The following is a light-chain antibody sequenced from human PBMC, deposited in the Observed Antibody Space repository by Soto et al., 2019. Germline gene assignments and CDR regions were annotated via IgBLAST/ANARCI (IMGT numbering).Light chain of an antibody. CDR1: SSDVGSYNL. CDR2: EVS. CDR3: SSYAGSNNFEV. Sequence: QSALTQPASVSGSPGQSITISCTGTSSDVGSYNLVSWYQQYPGKAPKLMIYEVSKRPSGVPDRFSGSKSGNTASLTVSGLQAEDEADYYCSSYAGSNNFEVFGTGTKLTVL. V-gene: IGLV2-8*01. J-gene: IGLJ1*01.